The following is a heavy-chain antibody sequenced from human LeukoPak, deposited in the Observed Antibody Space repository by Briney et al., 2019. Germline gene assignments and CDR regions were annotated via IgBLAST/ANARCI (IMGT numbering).Heavy chain of an antibody. CDR3: AREPLVGATNFDY. CDR2: INPNSGDT. D-gene: IGHD1-26*01. J-gene: IGHJ4*02. CDR1: GYTFTGYY. V-gene: IGHV1-2*02. Sequence: ASVKVSCKASGYTFTGYYMHWVRQAPGQGLEWMGWINPNSGDTNYVEKFQGRVTMTRDTSISTAYMELRSLRSDDTAVYYCAREPLVGATNFDYWGQGTLVTVSS.